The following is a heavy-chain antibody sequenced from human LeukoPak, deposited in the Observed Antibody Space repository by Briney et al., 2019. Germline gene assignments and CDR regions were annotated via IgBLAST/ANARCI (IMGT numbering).Heavy chain of an antibody. V-gene: IGHV3-74*01. CDR1: GFTFSSYW. Sequence: GGSLRLSCAASGFTFSSYWMHWVRQAPGKGLLWVSRITSDGSSTTYADSVKGRFTISRDNAKSSLYLQVNSLRAEDTAVYYCARDPYSGNYGAYYYYYMDVWGKGTTVTISS. CDR2: ITSDGSST. J-gene: IGHJ6*03. D-gene: IGHD1-26*01. CDR3: ARDPYSGNYGAYYYYYMDV.